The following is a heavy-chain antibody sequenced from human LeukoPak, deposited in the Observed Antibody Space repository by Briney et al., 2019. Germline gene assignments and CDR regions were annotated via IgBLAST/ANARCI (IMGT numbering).Heavy chain of an antibody. D-gene: IGHD3-9*01. CDR2: ISAYNGNA. J-gene: IGHJ4*02. CDR3: ARTYYDILTGYYKTFDY. CDR1: GYTFTDFG. Sequence: GASVKVSCKASGYTFTDFGISWVRQAPGQGLDWMGWISAYNGNADYAQKFQGRVTMTRDTSISTAYMELSRLRSDDTAVYYCARTYYDILTGYYKTFDYWGQGTLVTVSS. V-gene: IGHV1-18*04.